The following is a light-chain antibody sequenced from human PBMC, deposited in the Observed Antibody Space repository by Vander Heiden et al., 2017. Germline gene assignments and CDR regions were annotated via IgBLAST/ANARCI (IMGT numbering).Light chain of an antibody. J-gene: IGLJ1*01. CDR3: SSYTSTKSYV. CDR1: SSDVGGSSY. Sequence: QSALTQPASVSGSPGQSITISCTGTSSDVGGSSYVSWYPHHPGKAPMLIIYAVSFRPSGVSNRFSGSKSGNTASLTISGLQAEDEADYYCSSYTSTKSYVFGTGTQVTVL. V-gene: IGLV2-14*01. CDR2: AVS.